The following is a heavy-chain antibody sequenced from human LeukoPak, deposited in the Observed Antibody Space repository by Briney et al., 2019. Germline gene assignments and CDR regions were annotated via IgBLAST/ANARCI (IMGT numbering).Heavy chain of an antibody. J-gene: IGHJ6*03. V-gene: IGHV3-23*01. CDR1: GFTFSSYA. Sequence: GGSLRLSCAASGFTFSSYAMSWVRQAPGKGLEWVSAISGSGGSTYYADSVKGRFTISRDNSKNTLYLQMNSLRAEDTAVYYCAKFRNVWHYYYYMDVWGKGTTVTVSS. CDR3: AKFRNVWHYYYYMDV. CDR2: ISGSGGST. D-gene: IGHD3-16*01.